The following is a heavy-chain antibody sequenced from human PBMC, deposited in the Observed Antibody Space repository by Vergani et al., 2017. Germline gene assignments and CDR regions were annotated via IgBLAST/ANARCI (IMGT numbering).Heavy chain of an antibody. D-gene: IGHD3-3*01. CDR3: ATRSNDFWSGRYAFDI. V-gene: IGHV3-23*04. Sequence: VQLVESGGGVVQPGGSLRLSCAASGFTFSSYAMSWVRQAPGKGLEWVSAISGSGGSTYYADSVKGRFTISRDNSKNTLYLQMNSLRAEDTAVYYCATRSNDFWSGRYAFDIWGQGTMVTASS. J-gene: IGHJ3*02. CDR1: GFTFSSYA. CDR2: ISGSGGST.